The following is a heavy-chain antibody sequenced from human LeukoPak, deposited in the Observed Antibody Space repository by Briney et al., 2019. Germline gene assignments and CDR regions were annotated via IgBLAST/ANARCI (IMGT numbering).Heavy chain of an antibody. CDR2: ISYDGSNK. J-gene: IGHJ3*02. V-gene: IGHV3-30*18. CDR3: AKGGRSAFDI. Sequence: GRSLRLSCAASGFTFSSYGMHWVRQAPGKGLEWVAVISYDGSNKYDADSVKGRFTISRDNSKNTLYLQMNSLRAEDTAVYYCAKGGRSAFDIWGQGTMVTVSS. CDR1: GFTFSSYG. D-gene: IGHD1-14*01.